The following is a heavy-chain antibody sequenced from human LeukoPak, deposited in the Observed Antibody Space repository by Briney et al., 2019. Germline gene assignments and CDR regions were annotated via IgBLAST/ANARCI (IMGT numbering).Heavy chain of an antibody. V-gene: IGHV3-23*01. CDR2: ISGSGDTT. Sequence: GGSLRLSCAASGLTFSRFAMSWVRQAPGKGLEWVSTISGSGDTTYYADSVKGRFTISRDNLKNTLYEQMNSLRVEDTAVYYCAKGHSAHGTGFDYWGQGTLVIVSS. D-gene: IGHD1-1*01. J-gene: IGHJ4*02. CDR1: GLTFSRFA. CDR3: AKGHSAHGTGFDY.